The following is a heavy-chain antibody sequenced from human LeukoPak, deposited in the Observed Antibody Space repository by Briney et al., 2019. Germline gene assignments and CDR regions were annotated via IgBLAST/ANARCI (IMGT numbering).Heavy chain of an antibody. V-gene: IGHV4-39*07. CDR3: ARALGAFDI. CDR1: DGSISSSSYY. CDR2: ISQNGDS. Sequence: SETLSLTCTVSDGSISSSSYYWGWIRRPPGKGLEWIAEISQNGDSNYNMSLKSRVTISLDKSKNQVSLKLNSVTAADTAVYYCARALGAFDIWGQGTMVTVSS. J-gene: IGHJ3*02.